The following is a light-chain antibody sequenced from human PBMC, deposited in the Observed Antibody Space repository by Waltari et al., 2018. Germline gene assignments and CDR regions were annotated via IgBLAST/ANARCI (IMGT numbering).Light chain of an antibody. CDR2: DAS. V-gene: IGKV3-11*01. CDR3: QQRSSWPPQFT. CDR1: QSVRNS. Sequence: IVLTQSPATLSLSPGEGATLSCRASQSVRNSLAWYQHRPGQPPRLLIYDASNRATGIPTRFSGSGSETDFILTISSLEPEDFAVYYCQQRSSWPPQFTFGGGTRVEIK. J-gene: IGKJ4*01.